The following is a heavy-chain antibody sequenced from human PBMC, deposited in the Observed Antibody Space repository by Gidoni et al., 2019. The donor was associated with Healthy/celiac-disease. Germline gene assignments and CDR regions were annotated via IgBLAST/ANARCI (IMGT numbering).Heavy chain of an antibody. J-gene: IGHJ4*02. Sequence: QVQLVQSGAEVQQPGAAVPVSCKAAGYSCTGYCVHWVRQAPGQGREWMGWINPNSGGTNYAQKFQGRVTMTRDTSISTAYMELSRLRSDDTAVYYCARSDYWGQGTLVTVSS. CDR2: INPNSGGT. V-gene: IGHV1-2*02. CDR1: GYSCTGYC. CDR3: ARSDY.